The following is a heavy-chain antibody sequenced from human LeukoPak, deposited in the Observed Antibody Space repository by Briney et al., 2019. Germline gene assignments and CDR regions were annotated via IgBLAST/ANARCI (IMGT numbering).Heavy chain of an antibody. CDR3: AIGSVGAMVTSPFDY. CDR2: FDPEDGET. Sequence: GASVKVSCKVSGYTLTELSMHWVRKAPGKGLEWMGGFDPEDGETIYAQKFQGRVTMTEDTSTDTAYMELSSLRSEDTAVYYCAIGSVGAMVTSPFDYWGQGTLVSVSS. D-gene: IGHD5-18*01. V-gene: IGHV1-24*01. J-gene: IGHJ4*02. CDR1: GYTLTELS.